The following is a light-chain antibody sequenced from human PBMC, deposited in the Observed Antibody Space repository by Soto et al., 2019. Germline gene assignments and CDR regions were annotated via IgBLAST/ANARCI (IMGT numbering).Light chain of an antibody. CDR2: GAS. Sequence: EIVLTQSPGTLSLSPGERATLSCRASQSVSSIYLAWYQQKPGQAPRLLIYGASSRATGIPDRFSGSGSGTDFTLTISRLEPEDLVVYYCQQYGSSPGTFGQGTKVDIK. CDR3: QQYGSSPGT. V-gene: IGKV3-20*01. J-gene: IGKJ1*01. CDR1: QSVSSIY.